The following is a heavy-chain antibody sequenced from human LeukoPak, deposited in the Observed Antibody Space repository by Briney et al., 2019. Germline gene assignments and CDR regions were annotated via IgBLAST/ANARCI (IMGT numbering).Heavy chain of an antibody. V-gene: IGHV3-74*01. Sequence: PGGSLRLSCAASGFTFSSYWMHWVRQAPGKGLVWVSRINSDGSTITYADSVKGRFTISRDNAKNTLYLQMNSLRAEDTAVYFCARVTVSSSEVIFAYWGQGSLVTVSS. CDR1: GFTFSSYW. D-gene: IGHD1-20*01. CDR3: ARVTVSSSEVIFAY. J-gene: IGHJ4*02. CDR2: INSDGSTI.